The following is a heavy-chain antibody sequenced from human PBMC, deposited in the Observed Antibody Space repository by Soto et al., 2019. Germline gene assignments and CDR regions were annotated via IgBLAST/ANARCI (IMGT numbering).Heavy chain of an antibody. V-gene: IGHV3-23*01. J-gene: IGHJ4*02. CDR3: ANSRITYYDFWSGYGPH. CDR1: GFTFSSYA. Sequence: EVQLLESGGGLVQPGGSLRLSCAASGFTFSSYAMSWVRQAPGKGLEWVSAISGSGGSTYYADSVKGRFTISRDNSKNALYLQMNSLSAEDTAVYYCANSRITYYDFWSGYGPHWGQGTLVTVSS. D-gene: IGHD3-3*01. CDR2: ISGSGGST.